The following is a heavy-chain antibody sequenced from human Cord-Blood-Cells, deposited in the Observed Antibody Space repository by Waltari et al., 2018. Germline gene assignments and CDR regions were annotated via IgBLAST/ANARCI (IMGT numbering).Heavy chain of an antibody. CDR3: ARVVVVVAARWFDP. Sequence: QVQLQQWGAGLLKPSETLSLTCAVYGGSFSGYYWSWICPPPGKGLEWIGEINHSGSTNYNPSLKSRVTISVDTSKNQFSLKLSSVTAADTAVYYCARVVVVVAARWFDPWGQGTLVTVSS. J-gene: IGHJ5*01. V-gene: IGHV4-34*01. CDR1: GGSFSGYY. D-gene: IGHD2-15*01. CDR2: INHSGST.